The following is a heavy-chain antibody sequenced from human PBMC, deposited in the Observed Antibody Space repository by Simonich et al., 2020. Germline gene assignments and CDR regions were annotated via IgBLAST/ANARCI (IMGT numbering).Heavy chain of an antibody. V-gene: IGHV4-34*01. Sequence: QVQLQQWGAGLLKPSETLSLTCAVYGGSFSGYYWSWIRQPPGKGLEWIGEINHSGSTNYNPALKSRVTISVDTSKNQFSLTLSSVTAADTAVYYCARHLQLGPFDYWGQGTLVTVSS. CDR1: GGSFSGYY. D-gene: IGHD1-1*01. J-gene: IGHJ4*02. CDR3: ARHLQLGPFDY. CDR2: INHSGST.